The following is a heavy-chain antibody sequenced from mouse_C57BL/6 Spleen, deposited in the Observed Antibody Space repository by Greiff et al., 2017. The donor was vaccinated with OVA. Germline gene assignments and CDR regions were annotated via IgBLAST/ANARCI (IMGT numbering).Heavy chain of an antibody. CDR2: IYPGSGSN. CDR3: ARFYYGSKNAMDY. V-gene: IGHV1-55*01. D-gene: IGHD1-1*01. CDR1: GYTFTSYW. Sequence: VQRVESGAELVKPGASVKMSCKASGYTFTSYWITWVKQRPGQGLEWIGDIYPGSGSNNSNEKFKSKATLTVDTSSSTAYMQLSSLTSEDSAVYYCARFYYGSKNAMDYWGQGTSVTVSS. J-gene: IGHJ4*01.